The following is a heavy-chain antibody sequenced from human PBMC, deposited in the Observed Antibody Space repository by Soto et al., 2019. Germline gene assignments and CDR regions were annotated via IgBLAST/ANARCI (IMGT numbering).Heavy chain of an antibody. CDR2: IIPILGIA. V-gene: IGHV1-69*08. J-gene: IGHJ4*02. Sequence: QVQLVQSGAEVKKPGSSVKVSCKASGGTFSSYTISWVRQAPGQGLEWMGRIIPILGIANYAQKFQGRVTINADKSTSTADMELSSLRSEDTAVYYWARDRGHDYGDYWGEGALVTVSS. CDR1: GGTFSSYT. CDR3: ARDRGHDYGDY.